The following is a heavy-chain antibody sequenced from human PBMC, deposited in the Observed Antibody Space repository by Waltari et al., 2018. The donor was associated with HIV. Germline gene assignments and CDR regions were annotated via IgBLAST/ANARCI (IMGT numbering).Heavy chain of an antibody. V-gene: IGHV4-39*01. CDR1: GDSISNRNYY. Sequence: QLQLHESGPGLVKPSETLSLTCTVSGDSISNRNYYWGWFRQSPEKGLEWIASIYHSGATFYNPSLKSRVTISVDTSKSQFSLEVTPVTAADTALYYCARLSIFFGAGFFESWGQGVLVTVS. J-gene: IGHJ4*02. D-gene: IGHD3-10*01. CDR2: IYHSGAT. CDR3: ARLSIFFGAGFFES.